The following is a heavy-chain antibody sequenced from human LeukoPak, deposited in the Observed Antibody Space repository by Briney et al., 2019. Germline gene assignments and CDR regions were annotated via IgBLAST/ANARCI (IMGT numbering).Heavy chain of an antibody. Sequence: PSGTLSLTCTVSGGSISSYYWSWIRQPPGKGLEWIGYIYTSGSTNYNPSLKSRVTISVDTSKNQFSLKLSSVTAADTAVYYCARGGAAAGQVDYWGQGTLVTVSS. V-gene: IGHV4-4*09. D-gene: IGHD6-13*01. CDR3: ARGGAAAGQVDY. CDR2: IYTSGST. CDR1: GGSISSYY. J-gene: IGHJ4*02.